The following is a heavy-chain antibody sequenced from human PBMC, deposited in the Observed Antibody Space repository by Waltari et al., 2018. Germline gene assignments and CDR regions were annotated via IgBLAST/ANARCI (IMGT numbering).Heavy chain of an antibody. V-gene: IGHV3-7*01. CDR2: INYDGRQK. D-gene: IGHD3-10*01. CDR3: AKSRGFEY. Sequence: FSRYWMSGVRQTPGKGLEWVANINYDGRQKYYVDSVKGRFTISRDNAKNSVYLQMNSLRVEDTAVYYCAKSRGFEYWGQGALITVSS. J-gene: IGHJ4*02. CDR1: FSRYW.